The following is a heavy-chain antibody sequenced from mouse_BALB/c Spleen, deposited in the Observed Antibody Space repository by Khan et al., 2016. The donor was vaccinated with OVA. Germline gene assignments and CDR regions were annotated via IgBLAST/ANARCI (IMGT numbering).Heavy chain of an antibody. J-gene: IGHJ3*01. D-gene: IGHD2-14*01. CDR2: INPTNGYT. CDR3: GRDGAYHRNDGLFAY. Sequence: VQLQESGAELARPGASVKMSCKASGYTFTSYTIHWIKKRPGQGLEWIGYINPTNGYTNYNQKFKDKATLTTDKSSTTAYLQLSSLTSDDSAVYNCGRDGAYHRNDGLFAYGGQGTLVTVSA. CDR1: GYTFTSYT. V-gene: IGHV1-4*01.